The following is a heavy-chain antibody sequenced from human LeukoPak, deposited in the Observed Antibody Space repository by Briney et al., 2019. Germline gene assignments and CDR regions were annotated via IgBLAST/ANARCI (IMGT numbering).Heavy chain of an antibody. Sequence: SETLSLTCTVSGGSISNYYWSWIRQPPGKGLEWIGYIYYSGSTNYNPSPKSRVTISVDTSKNQFSLKLSSVTAADTAVYYCARAIYYYYYMDVWGEGTTVTVSS. V-gene: IGHV4-59*01. CDR1: GGSISNYY. D-gene: IGHD2-2*02. J-gene: IGHJ6*03. CDR2: IYYSGST. CDR3: ARAIYYYYYMDV.